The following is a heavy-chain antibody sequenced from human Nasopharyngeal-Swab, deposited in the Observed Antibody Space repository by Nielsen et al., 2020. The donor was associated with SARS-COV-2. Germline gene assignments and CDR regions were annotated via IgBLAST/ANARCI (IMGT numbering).Heavy chain of an antibody. J-gene: IGHJ4*02. D-gene: IGHD3-10*01. V-gene: IGHV3-33*01. CDR3: ASHYGSGSLPIDY. Sequence: GGSLRLSCAASGFTFSSYGMHWVRQAPGKGLEWVAVIWYDGSNKYYADSVKGRFTISRDNSKNTLYLQMNSLRAEDTAVYYCASHYGSGSLPIDYWGQGTLVTVSS. CDR1: GFTFSSYG. CDR2: IWYDGSNK.